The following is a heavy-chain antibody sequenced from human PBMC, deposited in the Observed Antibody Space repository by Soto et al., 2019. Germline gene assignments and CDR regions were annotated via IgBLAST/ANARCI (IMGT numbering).Heavy chain of an antibody. J-gene: IGHJ4*02. CDR2: INHYGST. CDR1: GVSFTGYY. D-gene: IGHD3-3*01. Sequence: QVQLQQWGAGLLKPSESLSLTCGVSGVSFTGYYWTWIRQAPGKGLEWIGEINHYGSTNYNPSLKGRVTISLDTSKNHFSLRLASLSAADVAVYYCARGHGRFAHWGQGTLVTVSS. V-gene: IGHV4-34*02. CDR3: ARGHGRFAH.